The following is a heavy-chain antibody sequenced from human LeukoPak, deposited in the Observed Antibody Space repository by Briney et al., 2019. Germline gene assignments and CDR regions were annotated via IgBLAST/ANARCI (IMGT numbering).Heavy chain of an antibody. CDR1: GYTFTSYG. CDR3: ARGGGYDSPHYYYYYYMDV. J-gene: IGHJ6*03. D-gene: IGHD5-12*01. CDR2: ISAYNGNT. V-gene: IGHV1-18*01. Sequence: ASVKVSCKASGYTFTSYGISWVRQAPGQGLEWMGWISAYNGNTNYAQKLQGRVTMTTDTSTSTAYMELRSLRSEDTAVYYCARGGGYDSPHYYYYYYMDVWGKGTTVTVSS.